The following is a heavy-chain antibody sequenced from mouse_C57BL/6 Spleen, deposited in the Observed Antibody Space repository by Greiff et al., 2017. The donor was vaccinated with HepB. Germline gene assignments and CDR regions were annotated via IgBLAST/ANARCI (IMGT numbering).Heavy chain of an antibody. CDR1: GYTFTSYW. CDR3: ARFGLLHAMDY. J-gene: IGHJ4*01. CDR2: IDPNSGGT. V-gene: IGHV1-72*01. D-gene: IGHD2-3*01. Sequence: QVQLKQPGAELVKPGASVKLSCKASGYTFTSYWMHWVKQRPGRGLEWIGRIDPNSGGTKYNEKFKSKATLTVDKPSSTAYMQLSSLTSEDSAVYYCARFGLLHAMDYWGQGTSVTVSS.